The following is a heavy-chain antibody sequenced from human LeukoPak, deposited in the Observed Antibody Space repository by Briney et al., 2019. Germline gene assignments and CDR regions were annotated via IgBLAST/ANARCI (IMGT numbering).Heavy chain of an antibody. CDR1: GFTLNNYA. J-gene: IGHJ4*02. V-gene: IGHV3-23*01. Sequence: GGSLRLSCAASGFTLNNYAMSWVRQAPGKGLEWVSIINNSGGSTYYADSVKGRFTISRDLSKNTLYLQMNSLRAEDTALYYCARKYSGTNPFDYWGQGTLVTVSS. CDR2: INNSGGST. D-gene: IGHD1-26*01. CDR3: ARKYSGTNPFDY.